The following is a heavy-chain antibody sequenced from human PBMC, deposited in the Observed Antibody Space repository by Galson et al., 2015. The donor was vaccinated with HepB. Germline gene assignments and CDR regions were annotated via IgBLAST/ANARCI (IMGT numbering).Heavy chain of an antibody. CDR3: AADPYVNMYFDL. D-gene: IGHD3-10*02. Sequence: SLRLSCAASGFTFSSYAMHWVRQAPGKGLEWVSAISDDGSNTYYADSVKGRFTISRDNSKKTLYLQMSSLRSEDTAVYYCAADPYVNMYFDLWGRGTLVTVSS. CDR1: GFTFSSYA. CDR2: ISDDGSNT. J-gene: IGHJ2*01. V-gene: IGHV3-30*04.